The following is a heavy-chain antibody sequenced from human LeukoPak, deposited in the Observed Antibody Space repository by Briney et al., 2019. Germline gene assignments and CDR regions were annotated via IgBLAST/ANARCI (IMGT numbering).Heavy chain of an antibody. CDR3: ASRGRGYYGSGSFDY. J-gene: IGHJ4*02. CDR2: IDTNTGNP. CDR1: GYTFTSYA. V-gene: IGHV7-4-1*02. D-gene: IGHD3-10*01. Sequence: ASVKVSCKASGYTFTSYAMNWVRQAPGQGLEWKGSIDTNTGNPTYAQGFTGRFVFSLDTSVSTAYLQISSLKAEDTAVYYCASRGRGYYGSGSFDYWGQGTLVTVSS.